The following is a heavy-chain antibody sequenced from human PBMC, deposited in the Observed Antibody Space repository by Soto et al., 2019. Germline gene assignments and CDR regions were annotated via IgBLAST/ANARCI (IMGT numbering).Heavy chain of an antibody. CDR3: ARDFGVAAVGGLGMDV. CDR1: GYTFTSYG. V-gene: IGHV1-18*01. D-gene: IGHD6-13*01. CDR2: ISAYNGNT. J-gene: IGHJ6*02. Sequence: SVKVSCKASGYTFTSYGISWVRQAPGQGLEWMGWISAYNGNTNYAQKLQGRVTMTTDTSTSTAYMELRSLRSDDTAVYYCARDFGVAAVGGLGMDVWGQGTTVTVSS.